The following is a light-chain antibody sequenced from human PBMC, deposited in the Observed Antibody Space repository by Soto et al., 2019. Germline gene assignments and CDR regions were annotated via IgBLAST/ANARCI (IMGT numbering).Light chain of an antibody. CDR2: GAS. Sequence: EILLTQSPGTLSLSPWEISTLSFMASQSVSSSYLAWYQQKPGQAPRLLIYGASSRATGIPDRFSGSGSGTDFTLTISRLEPEDFAVYYCQQYGSSSWTFGQGTKVDIK. CDR1: QSVSSSY. V-gene: IGKV3-20*01. J-gene: IGKJ1*01. CDR3: QQYGSSSWT.